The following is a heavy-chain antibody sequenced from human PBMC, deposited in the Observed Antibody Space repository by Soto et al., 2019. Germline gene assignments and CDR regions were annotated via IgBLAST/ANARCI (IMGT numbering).Heavy chain of an antibody. CDR1: GYSFTSYG. J-gene: IGHJ6*02. CDR2: IIPYNGHT. Sequence: QVQLVQSAGEVKKPGASVKVSCKASGYSFTSYGISWVRRAPGQGLEWMGWIIPYNGHTQFVERFQGRVTMPTHTSTKTAYMELRNLRSDDTAHYYCARGLTIVPAIQPRLVNYGMDVWGQGTTVIVAS. D-gene: IGHD2-2*01. V-gene: IGHV1-18*01. CDR3: ARGLTIVPAIQPRLVNYGMDV.